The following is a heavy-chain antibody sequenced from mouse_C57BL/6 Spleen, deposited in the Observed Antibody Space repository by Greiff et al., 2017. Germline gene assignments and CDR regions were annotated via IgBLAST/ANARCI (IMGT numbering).Heavy chain of an antibody. CDR1: GFNITDYY. V-gene: IGHV14-1*01. J-gene: IGHJ3*01. CDR2: IDPEDGDT. Sequence: EVKLLESGAELVRPGASVKLSCTASGFNITDYYMHWVKQRPEQGLEWIGRIDPEDGDTEYAPKFQGKATMTADTSSNTAYLQLSSLTSEDTAVXCCTTDSSEGFAYWGQGTLVTVSA. CDR3: TTDSSEGFAY. D-gene: IGHD3-2*01.